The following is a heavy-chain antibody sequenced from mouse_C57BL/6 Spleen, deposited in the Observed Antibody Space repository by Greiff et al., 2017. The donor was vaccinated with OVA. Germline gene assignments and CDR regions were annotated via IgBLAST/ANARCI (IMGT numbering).Heavy chain of an antibody. CDR3: TRSSYKEFAY. CDR1: GFNIKDDY. CDR2: IDPENGDT. Sequence: DVKLVESGAELVRPGASVKLSCTASGFNIKDDYMHWVKQRPEQGLEWIGWIDPENGDTEYASKFQGKATITADTSSNTAYLQLSSLTSEDTAVYYCTRSSYKEFAYWGQGTLVTVSA. V-gene: IGHV14-4*01. J-gene: IGHJ3*01. D-gene: IGHD1-1*01.